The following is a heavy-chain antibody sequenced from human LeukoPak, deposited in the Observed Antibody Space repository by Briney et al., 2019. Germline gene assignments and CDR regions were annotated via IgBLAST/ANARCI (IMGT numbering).Heavy chain of an antibody. CDR3: ARFRGTGTTYYYFDY. CDR2: IIPIFGTA. J-gene: IGHJ4*02. CDR1: GGTFSSYA. D-gene: IGHD1-7*01. V-gene: IGHV1-69*13. Sequence: SVKVSCKASGGTFSSYAISWVRQAPGQGLEWMGGIIPIFGTANYAQKFQGRVTITADESTSTAYMELSSLRSEDTAVYYCARFRGTGTTYYYFDYWGQGTLVTVSS.